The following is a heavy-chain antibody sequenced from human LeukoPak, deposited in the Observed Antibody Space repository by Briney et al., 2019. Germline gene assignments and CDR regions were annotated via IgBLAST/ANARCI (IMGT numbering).Heavy chain of an antibody. CDR3: ASHPQDGYNSRGFMAFDI. V-gene: IGHV5-51*01. CDR2: IYPGDSDT. CDR1: GYSFTSYW. Sequence: GESLKISCKGSGYSFTSYWIGWVRQMPGKGLEWMGIIYPGDSDTRYSPSFQGQVTISADKSISTAYLQWSSLKASDTAMYYCASHPQDGYNSRGFMAFDIWGQGTMVTVSS. D-gene: IGHD5-24*01. J-gene: IGHJ3*02.